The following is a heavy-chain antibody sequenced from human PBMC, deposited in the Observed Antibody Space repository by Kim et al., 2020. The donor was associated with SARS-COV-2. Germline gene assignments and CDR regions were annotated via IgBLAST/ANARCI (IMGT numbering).Heavy chain of an antibody. J-gene: IGHJ6*02. CDR3: ARGFQGDDSSGYYYYYGMDV. CDR1: GGSFSGYY. CDR2: INHSGST. D-gene: IGHD3-22*01. V-gene: IGHV4-34*01. Sequence: SETLSLTCAVYGGSFSGYYWSWIRQPPGKGLEWIGEINHSGSTNYNPSLKSRVTISVDTSKNQFSLKLSSVTAADTAVYYCARGFQGDDSSGYYYYYGMDVWGQGTTVTVSS.